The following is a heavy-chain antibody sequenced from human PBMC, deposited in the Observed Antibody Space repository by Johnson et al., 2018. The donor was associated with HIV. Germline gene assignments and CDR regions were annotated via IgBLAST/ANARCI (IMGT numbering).Heavy chain of an antibody. J-gene: IGHJ3*02. CDR2: IKEHGSEK. V-gene: IGHV3-7*05. CDR3: ARAHDAFDI. Sequence: MLLVESGGGVVQPGRSLRLSCAASGFTFSGSWMSWVRQAPGKGLEWVANIKEHGSEKYYVDSVKGRFTISRDNAKNSLYLQMNSLRAEDTAVYYCARAHDAFDIWGQGTMVTVSS. CDR1: GFTFSGSW.